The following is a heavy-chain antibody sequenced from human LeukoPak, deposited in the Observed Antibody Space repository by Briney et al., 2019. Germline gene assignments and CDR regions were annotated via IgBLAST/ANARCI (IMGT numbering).Heavy chain of an antibody. CDR1: GGSLTSYY. CDR2: IYYSGST. CDR3: ARTVPFDI. J-gene: IGHJ3*02. D-gene: IGHD4-11*01. Sequence: SETLSLTCTVSGGSLTSYYWSWIRQPPGKGLEWIGYIYYSGSTNYNPSLKGRVTISVDRSKNQFSLKLSSVTAADTAMYYCARTVPFDIWGQGTIVTVSS. V-gene: IGHV4-59*08.